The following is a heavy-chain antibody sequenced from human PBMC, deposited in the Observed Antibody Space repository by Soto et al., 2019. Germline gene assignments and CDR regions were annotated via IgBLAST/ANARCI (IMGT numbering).Heavy chain of an antibody. D-gene: IGHD5-12*01. CDR3: AKDASGYDMALDY. CDR1: GFTFDDYT. V-gene: IGHV3-43*01. Sequence: PGGSLRLSCVASGFTFDDYTMHWVRQAPGKGLEWVSLISSDGTSTYYADSLKGRFTISRDNSKNSLFLQMSNLRNEDTALYYCAKDASGYDMALDYWGQGTLVTVSS. CDR2: ISSDGTST. J-gene: IGHJ4*02.